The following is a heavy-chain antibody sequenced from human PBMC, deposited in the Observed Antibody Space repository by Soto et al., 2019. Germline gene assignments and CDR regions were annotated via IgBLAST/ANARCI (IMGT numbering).Heavy chain of an antibody. CDR3: AKDRVGDCSYNSCYYGAYY. CDR2: ISDTGSSH. J-gene: IGHJ4*02. Sequence: PGGSLRLSCVGSGFTFSSYGMHWVRQAPGKGLECVAVISDTGSSHYYAASVEGRFTISRENSKNTLSLHMDRLRVEDTAVYYCAKDRVGDCSYNSCYYGAYYCAQRSPVPVSS. CDR1: GFTFSSYG. D-gene: IGHD2-2*01. V-gene: IGHV3-30*18.